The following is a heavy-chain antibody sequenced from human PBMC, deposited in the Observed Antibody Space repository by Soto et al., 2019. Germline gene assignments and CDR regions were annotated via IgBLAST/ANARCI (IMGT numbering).Heavy chain of an antibody. CDR1: GYTFTSYA. CDR3: ARDLGGWPDY. J-gene: IGHJ4*02. Sequence: QVQLVQSGAEVKKPGASVKVSCKASGYTFTSYAIHWVRQAPGQRLEWMGRINAGNGNTKYSQKLQDSVAIPRDTSARTAYMELSSLRSEDTAVYYCARDLGGWPDYWGQGTLVTVSS. V-gene: IGHV1-3*01. CDR2: INAGNGNT. D-gene: IGHD6-19*01.